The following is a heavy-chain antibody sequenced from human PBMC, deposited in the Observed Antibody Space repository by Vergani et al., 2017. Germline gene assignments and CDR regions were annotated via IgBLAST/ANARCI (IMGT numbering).Heavy chain of an antibody. V-gene: IGHV1-2*04. CDR2: INPNSGGT. CDR1: GYTFTGYY. CDR3: ARGGTLRYYHYYYMDV. Sequence: QVQLVQSGAEVKKPGASVKVSCKASGYTFTGYYMHWVRQAPGQGLEWMGWINPNSGGTNYAQKFQGWVTMTRDTSISTAYMELSRLRSDDTAVYYCARGGTLRYYHYYYMDVWGKGTTVTVSS. J-gene: IGHJ6*03. D-gene: IGHD1-1*01.